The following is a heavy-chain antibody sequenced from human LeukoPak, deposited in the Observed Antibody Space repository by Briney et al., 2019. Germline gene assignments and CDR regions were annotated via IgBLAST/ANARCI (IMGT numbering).Heavy chain of an antibody. CDR1: GFTVSSNY. Sequence: GGSLRLSCAASGFTVSSNYMSWVRQAPGEGLEWVSVIYSGGSTYYADSVKGRFTISRDNSKNTLYLQMNSLRAEDTAVYYCAREVVVTAIPGYFDYWGQGTLVTVSS. CDR2: IYSGGST. CDR3: AREVVVTAIPGYFDY. V-gene: IGHV3-53*01. D-gene: IGHD2-21*02. J-gene: IGHJ4*02.